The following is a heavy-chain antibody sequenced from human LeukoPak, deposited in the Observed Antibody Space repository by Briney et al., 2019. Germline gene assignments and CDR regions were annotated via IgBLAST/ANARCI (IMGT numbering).Heavy chain of an antibody. CDR1: GYTFTSYY. V-gene: IGHV1-2*02. CDR2: INPNSGGT. Sequence: ASVKVSCKASGYTFTSYYMHWVRQAPGQGLEWMGWINPNSGGTNYAQKFQGRVTMTRDTSISTAYMELSRLRSDDTAVYYCARVSNFIGSGSFGYWGQGTLVTVSS. D-gene: IGHD3-10*01. CDR3: ARVSNFIGSGSFGY. J-gene: IGHJ4*02.